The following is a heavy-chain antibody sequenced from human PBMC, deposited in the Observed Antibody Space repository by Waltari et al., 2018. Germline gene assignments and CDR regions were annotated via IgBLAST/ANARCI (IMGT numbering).Heavy chain of an antibody. V-gene: IGHV3-48*03. D-gene: IGHD1-26*01. Sequence: EVQLVESGGDLVQPGGSLRLTCETSGFTFSIFEINWVRQAPGKGLEWMTYISNTKNDGRTFYSDSVRGRFTISRDDATNSVYLQMNDLRVDDSALYYCTRGIVGATGWGQGTLVTVSS. CDR3: TRGIVGATG. CDR1: GFTFSIFE. CDR2: ISNTKNDGRT. J-gene: IGHJ4*02.